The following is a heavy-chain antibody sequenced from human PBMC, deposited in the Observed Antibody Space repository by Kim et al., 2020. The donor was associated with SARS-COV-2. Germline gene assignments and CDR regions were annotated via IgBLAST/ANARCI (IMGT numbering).Heavy chain of an antibody. J-gene: IGHJ4*02. CDR1: GFSFSDYY. Sequence: GGSLRLSCAASGFSFSDYYMNWIRQAPGKGLEWVSYISSGRTIYYADSVKGRFTISRDNAQNLLYLQMNSLRAEDTAVYDCARGLGAKSDYWGQGTLVTV. CDR3: ARGLGAKSDY. CDR2: ISSGRTI. D-gene: IGHD2-15*01. V-gene: IGHV3-11*01.